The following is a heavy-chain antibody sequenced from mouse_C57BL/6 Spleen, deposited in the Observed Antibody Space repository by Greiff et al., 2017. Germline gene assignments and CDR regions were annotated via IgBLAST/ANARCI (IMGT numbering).Heavy chain of an antibody. D-gene: IGHD1-1*01. CDR1: GYTFTDYE. CDR3: TRRYYGSSYDY. J-gene: IGHJ2*01. Sequence: LVESGAELVRPGASVTLSCKASGYTFTDYEMHWVKQTPVHGLEWIGAIDPETGGTAYNQKFKGKAILTADKSSSTAYMELRSLTSEDSAVYYCTRRYYGSSYDYWGQGTTLTVSS. CDR2: IDPETGGT. V-gene: IGHV1-15*01.